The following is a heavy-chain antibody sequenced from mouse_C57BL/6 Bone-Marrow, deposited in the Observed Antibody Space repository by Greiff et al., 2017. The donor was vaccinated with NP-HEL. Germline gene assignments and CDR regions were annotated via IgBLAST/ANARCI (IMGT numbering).Heavy chain of an antibody. CDR1: GFTFSDYY. CDR2: INYDGSST. Sequence: EVQRVESEGGLVQPGSSMKLSCTASGFTFSDYYMAWVRQVPEKGLEWVANINYDGSSTYYLDSLKSRFIISRDNAKNILYLQMSSLKSEDTATYYCARDQGWFAYWGQGTLVTVSA. J-gene: IGHJ3*01. CDR3: ARDQGWFAY. V-gene: IGHV5-16*01.